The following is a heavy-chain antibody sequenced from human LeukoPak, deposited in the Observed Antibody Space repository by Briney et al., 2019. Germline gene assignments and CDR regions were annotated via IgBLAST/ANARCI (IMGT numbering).Heavy chain of an antibody. CDR2: INHSGST. V-gene: IGHV4-34*01. CDR1: GGSFNGYY. D-gene: IGHD3-10*01. CDR3: ARVGSNWFGP. Sequence: PSETLSLTCAVYGGSFNGYYWSWIRQPPGKGLEWIGEINHSGSTNYNPSLKSRVTISVDTSKNQFSLKLSSVTAADTAVYYCARVGSNWFGPGGQGTLVTVSS. J-gene: IGHJ5*02.